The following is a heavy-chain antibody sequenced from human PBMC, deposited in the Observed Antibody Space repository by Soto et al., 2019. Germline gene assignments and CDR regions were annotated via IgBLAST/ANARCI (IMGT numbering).Heavy chain of an antibody. V-gene: IGHV1-69*01. CDR3: ARPVEMATISRSYLFY. J-gene: IGHJ4*02. CDR2: IIPIFGTA. Sequence: QVQLVQSGAEVKKPGSSVKVSCKASGCTFSNYAINWVRQAPGQGLELMGGIIPIFGTANYAQKFQGRVTSTADESTSTAYLDLSSLRSEDTAVYYCARPVEMATISRSYLFYWGQGTLVTVSS. CDR1: GCTFSNYA. D-gene: IGHD5-12*01.